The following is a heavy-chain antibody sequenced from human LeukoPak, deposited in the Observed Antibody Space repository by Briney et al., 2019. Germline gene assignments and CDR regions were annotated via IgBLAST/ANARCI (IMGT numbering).Heavy chain of an antibody. D-gene: IGHD1-26*01. CDR3: ARDPRSIVGAPLDY. CDR1: GYTFTGYY. J-gene: IGHJ4*02. Sequence: ASVKVSRKASGYTFTGYYMHWVRQAPGQGLEWMGWINPNSGGTNYAQKFQGRVTMTRDTSISTAYMELSRLRSDDTAVCYCARDPRSIVGAPLDYWGQGTLVTVSS. CDR2: INPNSGGT. V-gene: IGHV1-2*02.